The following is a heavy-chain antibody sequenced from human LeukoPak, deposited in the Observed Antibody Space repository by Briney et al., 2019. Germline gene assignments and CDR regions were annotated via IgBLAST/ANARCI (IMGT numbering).Heavy chain of an antibody. CDR2: ISAYNGNT. V-gene: IGHV1-18*01. CDR1: GYTFTSYG. J-gene: IGHJ4*02. CDR3: ARRYYYDSSGYYSPDAYYFDY. D-gene: IGHD3-22*01. Sequence: ALVKVSCKASGYTFTSYGISWVRQAPGQGLEWMGWISAYNGNTNYAQKLQGRVTMTTDTSTSTAYMELRSLRSDDTAVYYCARRYYYDSSGYYSPDAYYFDYWGQGTLVTVSS.